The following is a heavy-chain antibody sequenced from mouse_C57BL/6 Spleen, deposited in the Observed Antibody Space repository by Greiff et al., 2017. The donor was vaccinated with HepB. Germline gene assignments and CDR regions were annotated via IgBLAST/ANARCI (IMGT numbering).Heavy chain of an antibody. V-gene: IGHV1-82*01. CDR1: GYAFSSSW. Sequence: VQLQQSGPELVKPGASVKISCKASGYAFSSSWMNWVKQRPGKGLEWIGRIYPGDGDTNYNGKFKGTATLTAYKSSSTAYMQLSSLTSEDSAVYFCARGGGSFDYWGQGTTLTVSS. J-gene: IGHJ2*01. D-gene: IGHD1-1*02. CDR2: IYPGDGDT. CDR3: ARGGGSFDY.